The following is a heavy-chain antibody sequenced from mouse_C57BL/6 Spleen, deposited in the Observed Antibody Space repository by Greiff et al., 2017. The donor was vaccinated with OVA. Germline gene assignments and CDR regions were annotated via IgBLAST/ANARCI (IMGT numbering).Heavy chain of an antibody. CDR2: INPSSGYT. J-gene: IGHJ3*01. V-gene: IGHV1-4*01. CDR1: GYTFTSYT. CDR3: ARPYDGYYVLFAY. D-gene: IGHD2-3*01. Sequence: QVQLKESGAELARPGASVKMSCKASGYTFTSYTMHWVKQRPGQGLEWIGYINPSSGYTKYNQKFKDKATLTADKSSSTAYMQLSSLTSEDSAVYYCARPYDGYYVLFAYWGQGTLVTVSA.